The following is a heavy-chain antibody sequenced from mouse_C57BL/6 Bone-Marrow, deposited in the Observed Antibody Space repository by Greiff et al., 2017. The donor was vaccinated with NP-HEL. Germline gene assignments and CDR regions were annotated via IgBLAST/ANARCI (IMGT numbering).Heavy chain of an antibody. CDR2: ISYDGSN. CDR1: GYSITSGYY. J-gene: IGHJ2*01. CDR3: AEYDYDGAYYFDY. Sequence: EVQLQESGPGLVKPSQSLSLTCSVTGYSITSGYYWNWIRQFPGNKLEWMGYISYDGSNNYNPSLKNRISITRDTSKNQFFLKLNSVTTEDTATYYCAEYDYDGAYYFDYWGQGTTLTVSS. D-gene: IGHD2-4*01. V-gene: IGHV3-6*01.